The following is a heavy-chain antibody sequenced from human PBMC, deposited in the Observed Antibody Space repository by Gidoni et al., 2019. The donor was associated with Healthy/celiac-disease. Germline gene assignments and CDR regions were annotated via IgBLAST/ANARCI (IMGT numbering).Heavy chain of an antibody. Sequence: EVQLLESGGGLVQPGGSLRLSCAASGFTFSSYAMSWVRQAPGNGLEWVSAISGSGGSTYYADSVKGRFTISRDNSKNTLYLQMNSLRAEDTAVYDCAKDTTYYDILTGFDYWGQGTLVTVSS. CDR1: GFTFSSYA. CDR2: ISGSGGST. D-gene: IGHD3-9*01. CDR3: AKDTTYYDILTGFDY. J-gene: IGHJ4*02. V-gene: IGHV3-23*01.